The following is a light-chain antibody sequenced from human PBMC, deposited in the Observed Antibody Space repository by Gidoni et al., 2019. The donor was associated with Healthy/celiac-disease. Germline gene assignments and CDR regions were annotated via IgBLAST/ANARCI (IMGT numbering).Light chain of an antibody. Sequence: DIQLTQSPSVLSASVGDRVTITCRASQGISSYLAWYQQKPGKAPKLLIYAASTLQGGVPSRFSGSGSGTEFTLTISSLQPEDFATYSCQQLSSSPFTFGPGTKVDIK. V-gene: IGKV1-9*01. CDR1: QGISSY. J-gene: IGKJ3*01. CDR3: QQLSSSPFT. CDR2: AAS.